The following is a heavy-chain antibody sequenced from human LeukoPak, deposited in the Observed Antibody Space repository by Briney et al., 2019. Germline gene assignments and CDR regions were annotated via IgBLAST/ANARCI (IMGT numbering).Heavy chain of an antibody. V-gene: IGHV1-2*02. CDR3: ARDLAESAFDI. CDR1: GYTFTSNY. CDR2: INPNSGGT. Sequence: ASVKVSCKAFGYTFTSNYMHWVRQAPGQGPEWMGWINPNSGGTNYAQKFQGRVTMTRDTSISTAYMELSRLRSDDTAVYYCARDLAESAFDIWGQGTMVTVSS. D-gene: IGHD2-15*01. J-gene: IGHJ3*02.